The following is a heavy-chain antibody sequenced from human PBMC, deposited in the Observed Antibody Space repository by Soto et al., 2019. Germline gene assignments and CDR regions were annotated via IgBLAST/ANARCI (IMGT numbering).Heavy chain of an antibody. CDR1: GYTLKSHY. D-gene: IGHD2-15*01. CDR2: INPSGGST. Sequence: APVKVSCKASGYTLKSHYMPWGRQAPGQRLERMGKINPSGGSTNYAQKFQGRGTMTRDTSTSTVYMELSSLRSEDTAVYYCARDLIEASKKYYYYSYYGMDVWGQGTTVTVSS. J-gene: IGHJ6*02. CDR3: ARDLIEASKKYYYYSYYGMDV. V-gene: IGHV1-46*02.